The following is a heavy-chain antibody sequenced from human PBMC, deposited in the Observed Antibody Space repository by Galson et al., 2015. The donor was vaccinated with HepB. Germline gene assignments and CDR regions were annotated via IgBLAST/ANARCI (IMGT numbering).Heavy chain of an antibody. J-gene: IGHJ6*02. D-gene: IGHD3-22*01. CDR3: AREPTTSYYYDSSGYGKPTHYCMDV. CDR2: INPSGGST. V-gene: IGHV1-46*01. CDR1: GYTFTSYY. Sequence: SVKVSCKASGYTFTSYYMHWVRQAPGQGLEWMGIINPSGGSTSYAQKFQGRVTMTRDTSTSTVYMELSSLRSEDTAVYYCAREPTTSYYYDSSGYGKPTHYCMDVWGQGTTVTVSS.